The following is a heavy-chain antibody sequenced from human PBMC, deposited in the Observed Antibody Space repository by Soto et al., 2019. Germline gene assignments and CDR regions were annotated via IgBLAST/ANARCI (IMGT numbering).Heavy chain of an antibody. CDR3: AKEGRFGKRCFDF. CDR2: ISASGKMT. Sequence: EVQLLESGGGFVQPGGSLRLSCAASRFTFSSYGMSWVRQSPGKGLEWVSGISASGKMTYYADSVRGRFTISRDNFANMVYLQINNLRVDDTAIYFCAKEGRFGKRCFDFWGQGALVTVSS. CDR1: RFTFSSYG. V-gene: IGHV3-23*01. J-gene: IGHJ4*02. D-gene: IGHD3-16*01.